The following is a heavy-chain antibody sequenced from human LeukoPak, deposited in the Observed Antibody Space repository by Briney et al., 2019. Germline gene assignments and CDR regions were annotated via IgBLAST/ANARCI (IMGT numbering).Heavy chain of an antibody. V-gene: IGHV4-34*01. J-gene: IGHJ4*02. CDR3: AREVRLDFWSGYYTGSLDY. CDR2: INHSGST. Sequence: SETLSLTCAVYGGSFSGYYWSWIRQPPGKGLEWIGEINHSGSTNYNPSLKSRVTISVDTSKNQFSLKLSSVTAADTAVYYCAREVRLDFWSGYYTGSLDYWGQGTLVTVSS. CDR1: GGSFSGYY. D-gene: IGHD3-3*01.